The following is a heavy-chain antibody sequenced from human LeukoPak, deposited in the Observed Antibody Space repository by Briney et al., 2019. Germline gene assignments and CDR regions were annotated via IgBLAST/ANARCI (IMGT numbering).Heavy chain of an antibody. CDR3: AREPPRITMIVVPDYLGPPPDY. V-gene: IGHV3-7*01. Sequence: GGSLRLSCAASGFTFSSYWMSWVRQAPGKGLEWVANIKQDGSEKYYVDSVKGRFTISRDNAKNSLYRQMNSLRAEDTAVYYCAREPPRITMIVVPDYLGPPPDYWGQGTLVTVSS. CDR2: IKQDGSEK. J-gene: IGHJ4*02. CDR1: GFTFSSYW. D-gene: IGHD3-22*01.